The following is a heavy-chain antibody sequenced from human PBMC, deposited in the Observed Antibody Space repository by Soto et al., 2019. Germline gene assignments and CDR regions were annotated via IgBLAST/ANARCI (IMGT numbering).Heavy chain of an antibody. CDR3: ARGPSGYSSSWYDN. V-gene: IGHV4-59*01. CDR2: IYYSGST. D-gene: IGHD6-13*01. CDR1: GGSISSYY. Sequence: SETLSLTCTVSGGSISSYYWSWIRQPPGKGLEWIGYIYYSGSTNYNPSLKSRVTISVDTSKNQFSLKLSSVTAADTAVYYCARGPSGYSSSWYDNWGQGTLVTVSS. J-gene: IGHJ4*02.